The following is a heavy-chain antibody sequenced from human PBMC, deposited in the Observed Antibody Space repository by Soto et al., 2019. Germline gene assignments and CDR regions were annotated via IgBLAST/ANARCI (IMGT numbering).Heavy chain of an antibody. CDR1: GFTLNSYA. V-gene: IGHV3-23*01. CDR3: AKDDTITMIVVGPPRHYYYGMDV. J-gene: IGHJ6*02. Sequence: PGGSLRPSCAASGFTLNSYAISWVRQAPGEGLEWVSAISGSGGSTYYADSVKGRFTISRDNSKNTLYLQMNSLRAEDTAVYYCAKDDTITMIVVGPPRHYYYGMDVWGQGTTVTVSS. CDR2: ISGSGGST. D-gene: IGHD3-22*01.